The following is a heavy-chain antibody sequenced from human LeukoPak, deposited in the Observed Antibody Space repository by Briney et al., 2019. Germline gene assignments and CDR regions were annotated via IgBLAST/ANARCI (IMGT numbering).Heavy chain of an antibody. CDR1: GYTFTSYD. V-gene: IGHV1-8*01. Sequence: ASVKVSCKASGYTFTSYDINWVRQATGQGLEWMGWMNPNSGNTGYAQKFQGRVTMTRNTSISTAYMELSSLRSEDTAVYYCARTGGGDFWSGYYTGSFDYWGQGTLATVSS. CDR2: MNPNSGNT. D-gene: IGHD3-3*01. J-gene: IGHJ4*02. CDR3: ARTGGGDFWSGYYTGSFDY.